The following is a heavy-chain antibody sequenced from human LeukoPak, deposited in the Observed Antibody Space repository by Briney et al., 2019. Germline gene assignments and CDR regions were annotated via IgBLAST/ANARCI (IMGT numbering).Heavy chain of an antibody. V-gene: IGHV4-34*01. J-gene: IGHJ4*02. D-gene: IGHD6-13*01. CDR3: ARAWIPQLAFDY. Sequence: PSETLSLTCAVYGGSFSGYYWSWIRQPPGKGLEWIGEINHSGSTNYNPSLKSRVTISVDTSKNQFSLKLSSVTAADTAVYYCARAWIPQLAFDYWGQGTLVTVSS. CDR1: GGSFSGYY. CDR2: INHSGST.